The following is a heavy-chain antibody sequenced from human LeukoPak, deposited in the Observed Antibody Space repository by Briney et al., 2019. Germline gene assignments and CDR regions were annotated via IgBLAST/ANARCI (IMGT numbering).Heavy chain of an antibody. D-gene: IGHD5-18*01. CDR1: GGSISSYY. Sequence: SETLSLTCTVSGGSISSYYWSWIRQPPGKGLEWIGYIYYSGSTNYNPSLKSRVTISVDTSKNQFSLKLSSVTAADTAVYYCARHLHPTAMVINCWGQGTLVTVSS. J-gene: IGHJ4*02. CDR3: ARHLHPTAMVINC. CDR2: IYYSGST. V-gene: IGHV4-59*08.